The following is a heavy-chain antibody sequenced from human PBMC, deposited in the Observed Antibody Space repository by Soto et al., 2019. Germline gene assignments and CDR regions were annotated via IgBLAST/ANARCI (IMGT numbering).Heavy chain of an antibody. CDR2: IGGSGGT. J-gene: IGHJ4*02. CDR1: GFTFSSYA. CDR3: AKEVVEVISNYYFDS. Sequence: PGGSLRLSCAASGFTFSSYAMSWVRLAPGKGLEWFSSIGGSGGTYYADSVKGRFTISRDNSENTLFLQMSSLRADDTAVYFCAKEVVEVISNYYFDSWGQGTLVTVSS. D-gene: IGHD4-4*01. V-gene: IGHV3-23*01.